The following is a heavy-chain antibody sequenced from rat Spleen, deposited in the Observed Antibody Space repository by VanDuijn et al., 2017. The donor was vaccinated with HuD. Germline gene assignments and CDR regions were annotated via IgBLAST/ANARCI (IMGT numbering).Heavy chain of an antibody. CDR2: ISYDGSST. Sequence: EVQLVESDGGLVQPGRSLKLSCAASGFTFSDYYMAWVRQAPTKGLEWVATISYDGSSTYYRDSVKGRFTLSRDNAKNTQYLLMDSLRSEDTATYYCARRKLYYGFDYWGQGVMVTVSS. CDR1: GFTFSDYY. D-gene: IGHD1-6*01. J-gene: IGHJ2*01. V-gene: IGHV5-29*01. CDR3: ARRKLYYGFDY.